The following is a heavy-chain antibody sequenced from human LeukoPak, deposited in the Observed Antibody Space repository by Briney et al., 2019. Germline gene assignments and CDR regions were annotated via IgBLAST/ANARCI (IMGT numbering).Heavy chain of an antibody. V-gene: IGHV5-10-1*01. CDR2: IDPSDSYT. J-gene: IGHJ4*02. Sequence: GGSLKISCKGSGYIFTSYWISWGRQMPGKGLEWMGRIDPSDSYTNYSPSFQGHVTITADKSISTAYLQWSSLKASDTAMYYCAWFGELLTIRGQGTLVTVSS. CDR1: GYIFTSYW. D-gene: IGHD3-10*01. CDR3: AWFGELLTI.